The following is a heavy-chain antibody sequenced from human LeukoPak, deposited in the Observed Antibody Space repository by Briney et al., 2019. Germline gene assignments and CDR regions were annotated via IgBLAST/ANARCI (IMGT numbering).Heavy chain of an antibody. CDR3: ARTSEWELLDYFDY. D-gene: IGHD1-26*01. CDR2: ISSSSSYT. Sequence: GGSLRLSCAASGFTFSDYYMSWIRQAPGKGLEWVSYISSSSSYTNYADSVKGRFTISRDNAKNSLYLQMNSLRAEDTAAYYCARTSEWELLDYFDYWGQGTLVTVSS. V-gene: IGHV3-11*03. CDR1: GFTFSDYY. J-gene: IGHJ4*02.